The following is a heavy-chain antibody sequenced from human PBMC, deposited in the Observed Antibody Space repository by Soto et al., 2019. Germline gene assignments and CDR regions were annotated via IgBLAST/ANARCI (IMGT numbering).Heavy chain of an antibody. D-gene: IGHD6-6*01. CDR1: GYSISSGYY. V-gene: IGHV4-38-2*01. CDR3: ARGVAARLGMDV. CDR2: IYHSGST. J-gene: IGHJ6*02. Sequence: SETLSLTCAVSGYSISSGYYWGWIRQPPGKGLEWIGSIYHSGSTYYNPSLKSRVTISVDTSKNQFSLKLSSVTAADTAVYYCARGVAARLGMDVWGQGTTVTVSS.